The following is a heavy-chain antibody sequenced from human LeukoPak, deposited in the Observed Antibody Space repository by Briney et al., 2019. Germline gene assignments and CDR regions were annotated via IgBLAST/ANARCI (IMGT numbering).Heavy chain of an antibody. Sequence: PSETLSLTCAVYGGSFSGYYWSWIRQPPGKGLEWIGEINHSGSTNYNPSLKSRVTMSEDTSKNQFSLKLSSVTAADTAVYYCARGGGGGFGETPLLYYFDYWGQGALVTVSS. V-gene: IGHV4-34*01. CDR1: GGSFSGYY. D-gene: IGHD3-10*01. CDR3: ARGGGGGFGETPLLYYFDY. CDR2: INHSGST. J-gene: IGHJ4*02.